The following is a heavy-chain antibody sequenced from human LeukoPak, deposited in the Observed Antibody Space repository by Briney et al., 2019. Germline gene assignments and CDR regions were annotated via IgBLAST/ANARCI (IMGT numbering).Heavy chain of an antibody. V-gene: IGHV3-23*01. Sequence: GGSLRLSCAASGFTFSSYWMHWVRQVPGKGLEWVSAISGSGGSTYYADSVKGRFTISRDNSKNTLYLQMNSLRAEDTAVYYCAKYHRSYSATSNQAPIDYWGQGTLVTVSS. CDR3: AKYHRSYSATSNQAPIDY. J-gene: IGHJ4*02. D-gene: IGHD1-26*01. CDR1: GFTFSSYW. CDR2: ISGSGGST.